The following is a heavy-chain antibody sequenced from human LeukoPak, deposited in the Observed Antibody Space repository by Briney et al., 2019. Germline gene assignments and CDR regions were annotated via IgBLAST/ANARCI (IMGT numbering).Heavy chain of an antibody. V-gene: IGHV3-7*01. CDR2: IKEDGSEK. J-gene: IGHJ4*02. CDR3: ARNARGPGDY. CDR1: GLTFSTYW. Sequence: GGSLRLSCAASGLTFSTYWMNWVRQAPGKGLEWVANIKEDGSEKYYVDSVKGRFTISRDNAKNSVYLQMNSLRAEDTAIYYCARNARGPGDYWGQGTEVTVSS. D-gene: IGHD2-2*01.